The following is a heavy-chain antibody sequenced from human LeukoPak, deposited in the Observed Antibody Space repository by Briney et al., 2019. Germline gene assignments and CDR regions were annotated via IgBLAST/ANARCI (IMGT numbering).Heavy chain of an antibody. Sequence: GGSLRLSCAASGFTFSSYWVSWVRQAPGKGLEWVANINQDGSEKYYVDSVKGRFTISRDNAKNSLYLQMNSLRAEDTAVYYCAREGCSGGSCYHNWFDPWGQGTLVTVSS. D-gene: IGHD2-15*01. CDR1: GFTFSSYW. J-gene: IGHJ5*02. CDR3: AREGCSGGSCYHNWFDP. CDR2: INQDGSEK. V-gene: IGHV3-7*01.